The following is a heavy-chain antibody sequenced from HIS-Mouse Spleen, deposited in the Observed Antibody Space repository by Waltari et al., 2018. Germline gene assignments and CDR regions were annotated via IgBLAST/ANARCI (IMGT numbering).Heavy chain of an antibody. CDR2: ISYDGSNK. Sequence: QVQLVESGGGVVQPGRSLRLSCAASGFTFSSYAMHWVRQAPGKGMEWVAVISYDGSNKNYADSGKGRLTISRDNSKNTLYLQMNSLRAEDTAVYYCARRRSYFDYWGQGTLVTVSS. CDR3: ARRRSYFDY. J-gene: IGHJ4*02. CDR1: GFTFSSYA. V-gene: IGHV3-30-3*01.